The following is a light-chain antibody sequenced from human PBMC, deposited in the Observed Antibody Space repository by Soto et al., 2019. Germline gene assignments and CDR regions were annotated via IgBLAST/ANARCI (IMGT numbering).Light chain of an antibody. CDR3: SSYTSSSTRV. Sequence: QSALTQPASVSGSHGQSITISCTGTSSDVGGYNYDSWYQQHPGKAPKLMIYEVSNRPSGVSNRFSGSKSGNTASLTISWLQAEDEADYYCSSYTSSSTRVFGGGTKLTVL. CDR2: EVS. CDR1: SSDVGGYNY. J-gene: IGLJ3*02. V-gene: IGLV2-14*01.